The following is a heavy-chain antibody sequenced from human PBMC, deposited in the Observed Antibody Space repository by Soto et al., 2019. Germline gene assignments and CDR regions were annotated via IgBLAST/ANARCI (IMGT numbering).Heavy chain of an antibody. D-gene: IGHD3-10*01. CDR2: ISGSGGST. Sequence: GGSLRLSCAASGFTFSSYAMSWVRQAPGKGLEWVSAISGSGGSTYYADSVKGRFTISRDNSKNTLYLQMNSLRAEDTAVYYCAKDQSLSVRGWVGAFDIWGQGTMVTVSS. CDR3: AKDQSLSVRGWVGAFDI. CDR1: GFTFSSYA. V-gene: IGHV3-23*01. J-gene: IGHJ3*02.